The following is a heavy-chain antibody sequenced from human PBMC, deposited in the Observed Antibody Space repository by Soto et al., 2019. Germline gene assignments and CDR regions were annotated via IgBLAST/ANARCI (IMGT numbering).Heavy chain of an antibody. CDR1: GGTFSSYA. J-gene: IGHJ4*02. Sequence: QVQLVQSGAEVKKPGSSVKVSCKASGGTFSSYAISWVRQAPGQGLEWMGGIIPIFGTANYAQKFQGRVTITASKSTSTAYMELSSLRSEDTAVYYCAGVYVRRDGRAPFDYWGQGTLVTVSS. CDR3: AGVYVRRDGRAPFDY. CDR2: IIPIFGTA. D-gene: IGHD2-8*01. V-gene: IGHV1-69*06.